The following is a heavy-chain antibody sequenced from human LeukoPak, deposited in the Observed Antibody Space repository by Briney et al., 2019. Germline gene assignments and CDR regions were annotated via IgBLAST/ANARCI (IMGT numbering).Heavy chain of an antibody. J-gene: IGHJ4*02. CDR3: LKDLTCVGDH. V-gene: IGHV3-64D*06. CDR1: GFSFSTYA. Sequence: GGSLRFSCSASGFSFSTYAMHWVRQAPGKGLEYVSSITSNGGNTYYTDSVKGRFTISRDNSKNTLYLHMGNLRPEDTALYYCLKDLTCVGDHWGQGTLVTVSS. CDR2: ITSNGGNT. D-gene: IGHD2-21*01.